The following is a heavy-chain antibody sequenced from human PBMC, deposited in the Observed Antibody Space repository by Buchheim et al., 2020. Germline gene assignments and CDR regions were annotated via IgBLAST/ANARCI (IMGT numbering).Heavy chain of an antibody. Sequence: EVQLAESGGGLVQPGGSLRLSCAASGFTVRSNDMSWVRQAPGKGPEWVSVIYNGGPTYYADSVKGRFTISRDNSKNTVYLQMNSLRAEDTAVYYCARDPGWNYFDYWGQGTL. CDR3: ARDPGWNYFDY. J-gene: IGHJ4*02. CDR1: GFTVRSND. V-gene: IGHV3-66*01. CDR2: IYNGGPT. D-gene: IGHD6-19*01.